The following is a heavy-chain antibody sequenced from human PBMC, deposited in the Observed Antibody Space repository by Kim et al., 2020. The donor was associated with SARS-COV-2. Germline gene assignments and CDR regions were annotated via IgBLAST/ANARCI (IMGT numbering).Heavy chain of an antibody. V-gene: IGHV4-34*01. Sequence: SETLSLTCGVSGGSFTYYYWSWIRQPPGKGLEWIGEVFHTGDTNYNPSLKSRMTIALDTSKKQFSLILSSVTAADTAVYDCSRGRRGTWNDRTDYGMDVWGQGTPVTVSS. CDR2: VFHTGDT. D-gene: IGHD1-1*01. J-gene: IGHJ6*02. CDR3: SRGRRGTWNDRTDYGMDV. CDR1: GGSFTYYY.